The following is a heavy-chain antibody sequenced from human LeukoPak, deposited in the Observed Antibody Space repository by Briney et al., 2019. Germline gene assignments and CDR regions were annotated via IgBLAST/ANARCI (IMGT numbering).Heavy chain of an antibody. J-gene: IGHJ4*02. CDR2: IYPVDSDT. CDR3: ARRQGCSNTACPPDY. CDR1: GFSFNMYW. D-gene: IGHD2-2*01. V-gene: IGHV5-51*01. Sequence: GESLKISCKGSGFSFNMYWIGWVRQMPGKALEWMGIIYPVDSDTTYRPSFQGQVPISVDKSISTAYLQWSSLKASDTAMYYCARRQGCSNTACPPDYWGQGTLVTVSS.